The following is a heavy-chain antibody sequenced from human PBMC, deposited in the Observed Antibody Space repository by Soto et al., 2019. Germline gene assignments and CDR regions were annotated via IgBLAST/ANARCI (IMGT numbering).Heavy chain of an antibody. D-gene: IGHD6-19*01. CDR3: ARPGEGWTNWFDP. J-gene: IGHJ5*02. CDR1: GGSFSGYY. V-gene: IGHV4-34*01. Sequence: PSETLSLTCAVYGGSFSGYYWSWIRQPPGKGLEWIGEINHSGSTNYNPSLKSRVTISVDTSKNQFSLKLSSVTAADTAVYYCARPGEGWTNWFDPWGQGTLVTVSS. CDR2: INHSGST.